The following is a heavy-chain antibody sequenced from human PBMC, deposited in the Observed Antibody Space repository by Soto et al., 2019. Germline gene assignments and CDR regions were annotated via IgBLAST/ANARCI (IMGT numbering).Heavy chain of an antibody. CDR3: ARDKALYPTIFGVVIISDYYYYYGMDV. CDR1: GYTFTSYG. CDR2: ISAYNGNT. Sequence: QVQLVQSGAEVKKPGASVKVSCKASGYTFTSYGISWVRQAPGQGLEWMGWISAYNGNTNYAQKLQGRVTMTTDTSTSTAYMELRSLRSDDTDVYYCARDKALYPTIFGVVIISDYYYYYGMDVWGQGTTVTVSS. J-gene: IGHJ6*02. D-gene: IGHD3-3*01. V-gene: IGHV1-18*01.